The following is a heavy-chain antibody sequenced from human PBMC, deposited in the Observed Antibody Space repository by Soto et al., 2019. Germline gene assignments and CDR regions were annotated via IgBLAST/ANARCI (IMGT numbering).Heavy chain of an antibody. CDR1: GFTFSSYG. CDR2: ISYDGSNK. Sequence: GGSLSLSCAASGFTFSSYGMHWVRQAPGKGLEWVAVISYDGSNKYYADSVKGRFTISRDNSKNTLYVQMNSLRAEDTAVYYCAKDYSSEYYGPNYWGQGTLVTVSS. V-gene: IGHV3-30*18. J-gene: IGHJ4*02. CDR3: AKDYSSEYYGPNY. D-gene: IGHD3-22*01.